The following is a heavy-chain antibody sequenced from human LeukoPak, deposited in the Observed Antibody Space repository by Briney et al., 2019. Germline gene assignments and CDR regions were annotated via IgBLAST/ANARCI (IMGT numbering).Heavy chain of an antibody. CDR2: IKQNGSEK. CDR3: ARDRRDFWSGFGE. J-gene: IGHJ4*02. D-gene: IGHD3-3*01. V-gene: IGHV3-7*03. CDR1: GFTFSSYW. Sequence: GGALRLSCAASGFTFSSYWMNWVRQAPGKGREWVAHIKQNGSEKYYVDSVKGRFTISRDNAKTSLYLQMNSLRAEDTAVYYCARDRRDFWSGFGEWGQGTLVTVSS.